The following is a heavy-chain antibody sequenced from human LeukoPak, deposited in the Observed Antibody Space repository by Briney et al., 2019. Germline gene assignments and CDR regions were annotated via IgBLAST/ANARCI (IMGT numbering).Heavy chain of an antibody. Sequence: AETLSLTCTVSGGSISGYFWSWIRQPAGKGLEWIGRIYSSGSNNYNPSLKSRVTMSLDTSKNHLSLNLSSVTAADTAVYYCAREPTSGREPTSGRPLDYWGQGTLVTVSS. CDR1: GGSISGYF. D-gene: IGHD5-12*01. J-gene: IGHJ4*02. CDR2: IYSSGSN. CDR3: AREPTSGREPTSGRPLDY. V-gene: IGHV4-4*07.